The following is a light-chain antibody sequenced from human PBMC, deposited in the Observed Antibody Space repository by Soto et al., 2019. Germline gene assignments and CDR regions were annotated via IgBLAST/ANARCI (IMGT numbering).Light chain of an antibody. Sequence: DVQMTQSPSSLSASVGDRVTITCRASQSINIWLAWYQQKPGRAPKLLVSQAPTLEGGVPSRFSGSGSGTEFTLTISSLQPDDFATYYCQQYNDYWTFGQGTKVDIK. V-gene: IGKV1-5*03. CDR1: QSINIW. CDR2: QAP. CDR3: QQYNDYWT. J-gene: IGKJ1*01.